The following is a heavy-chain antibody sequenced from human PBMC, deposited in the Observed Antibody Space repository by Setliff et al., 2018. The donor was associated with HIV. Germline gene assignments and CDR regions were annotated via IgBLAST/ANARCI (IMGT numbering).Heavy chain of an antibody. J-gene: IGHJ5*02. Sequence: ASVKVSCKASGYTFIDYYIHWVRQAPGRGLEWMGWINTDNGITEYAENFQGRVAMTRDTSTSTAYMELNRLTFDDTAVYYCARDPYDTSENPYDPWGQGALVTVSS. D-gene: IGHD3-16*01. CDR1: GYTFIDYY. V-gene: IGHV1-2*02. CDR3: ARDPYDTSENPYDP. CDR2: INTDNGIT.